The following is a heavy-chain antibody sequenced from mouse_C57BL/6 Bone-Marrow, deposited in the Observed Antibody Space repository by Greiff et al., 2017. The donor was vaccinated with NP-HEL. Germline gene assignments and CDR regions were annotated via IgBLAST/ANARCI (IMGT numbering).Heavy chain of an antibody. CDR1: GFTFSSYA. J-gene: IGHJ4*01. V-gene: IGHV5-9-1*02. CDR3: TRDHYYGSSDNYAMDY. Sequence: DVHLVESGEGLVKPGGSLKLSCAASGFTFSSYAMSWVRQTPEKRLEWVAYISSGGDYIYYADTVKGRFTISRDNARNTLYLQMSSLKSEDTAMYYCTRDHYYGSSDNYAMDYWGQGTSVTVSS. D-gene: IGHD1-1*01. CDR2: ISSGGDYI.